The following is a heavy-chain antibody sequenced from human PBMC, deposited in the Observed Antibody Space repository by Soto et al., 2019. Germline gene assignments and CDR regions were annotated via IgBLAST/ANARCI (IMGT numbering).Heavy chain of an antibody. J-gene: IGHJ4*02. CDR2: ISYDGSQK. CDR3: ATDVDYTPFDY. D-gene: IGHD4-4*01. V-gene: IGHV3-30*03. Sequence: QVQLVESGGGVVQPGRSLRLSCAASGFTFSSYGMHWVRQAPGKGLEWVAVISYDGSQKYYADSVKGRFTISRDNTKNTVYLRMDSLRAEDTAVYYCATDVDYTPFDYWGQGTLVTVSA. CDR1: GFTFSSYG.